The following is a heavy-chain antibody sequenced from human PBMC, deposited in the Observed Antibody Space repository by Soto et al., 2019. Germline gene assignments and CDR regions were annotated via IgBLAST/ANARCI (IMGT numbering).Heavy chain of an antibody. Sequence: PGGSLRLSCATSGFTFSNNWMHWVRQAPGKGLVWVSRINSEGSSTSYADSVKGRFTISRDNAKNTLYLQMNSLRAEDTAVYYCVRAIINYYSYMDVWGKGTTVTVS. J-gene: IGHJ6*03. V-gene: IGHV3-74*01. CDR1: GFTFSNNW. CDR2: INSEGSST. CDR3: VRAIINYYSYMDV.